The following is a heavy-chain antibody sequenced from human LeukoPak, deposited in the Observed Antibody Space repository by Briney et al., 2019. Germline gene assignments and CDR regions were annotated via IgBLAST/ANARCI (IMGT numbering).Heavy chain of an antibody. D-gene: IGHD2-2*01. Sequence: GGSLRLSCAASGFIFSDYYMSWIRQAPGKGLEWVSYINASGSTIYYADSVKGRFTISRDNAKNSLYLQMNSLRAEDTAVYYCAKGGHLGYCSSTSCSPGFDYWGQGTLVTVSS. J-gene: IGHJ4*02. CDR3: AKGGHLGYCSSTSCSPGFDY. CDR1: GFIFSDYY. CDR2: INASGSTI. V-gene: IGHV3-11*04.